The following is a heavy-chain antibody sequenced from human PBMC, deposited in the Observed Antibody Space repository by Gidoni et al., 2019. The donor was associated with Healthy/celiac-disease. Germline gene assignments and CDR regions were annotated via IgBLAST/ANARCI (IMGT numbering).Heavy chain of an antibody. CDR3: ARDGYYGSGSMGWFDP. CDR2: IGYEGSNK. D-gene: IGHD3-10*01. J-gene: IGHJ5*02. Sequence: QVQLVESGGGVVQPGRSLRLSCAASGFTFSSYGMHWVRQAPGKGLELVAVIGYEGSNKYYADSVKGRFTISRDNSKNTLYLQMNSLRAEDTAVYYCARDGYYGSGSMGWFDPWGQGTLVTVSS. CDR1: GFTFSSYG. V-gene: IGHV3-33*01.